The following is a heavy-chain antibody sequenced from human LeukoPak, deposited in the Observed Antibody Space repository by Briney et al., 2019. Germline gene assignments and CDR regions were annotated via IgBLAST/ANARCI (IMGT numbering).Heavy chain of an antibody. Sequence: GGSLRLSCAASGFTFSSSAMSWVRQAPGKGLEWVSSISSSSSYIYYADSVKGRFTISRDNAKNSLYLQMNSLRAEDTAVYYCTAIVTGQEAFGIWGQGTMVTVSS. CDR1: GFTFSSSA. J-gene: IGHJ3*02. D-gene: IGHD1-26*01. CDR3: TAIVTGQEAFGI. CDR2: ISSSSSYI. V-gene: IGHV3-21*01.